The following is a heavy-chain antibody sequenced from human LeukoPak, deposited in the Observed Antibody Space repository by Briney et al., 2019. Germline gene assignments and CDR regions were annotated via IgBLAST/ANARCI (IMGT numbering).Heavy chain of an antibody. D-gene: IGHD3-3*01. J-gene: IGHJ4*02. V-gene: IGHV5-51*01. CDR1: GYSFTSYW. CDR3: ARAYYDFWSGYYTVFDY. Sequence: GESLKISCKGSGYSFTSYWIGWVRQMPGKGLEWMGIIYPGDSDTRYSPSFQGQVTISADKPISTAYLQWSSLKASDTAMYYCARAYYDFWSGYYTVFDYWGQGTPVTVSS. CDR2: IYPGDSDT.